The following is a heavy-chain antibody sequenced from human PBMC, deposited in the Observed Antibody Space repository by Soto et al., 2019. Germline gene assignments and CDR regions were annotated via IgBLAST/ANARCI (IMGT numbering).Heavy chain of an antibody. Sequence: SFWRSRMIKKQRKGLEWMGIIYPGDSDTRYSPSFQGQVTISADKSISTAYLQWSSLKASDTAMYYCARHSLFGEFHPRNYYYGMDVWGQGTTVTVSS. J-gene: IGHJ6*02. CDR3: ARHSLFGEFHPRNYYYGMDV. D-gene: IGHD3-10*02. V-gene: IGHV5-51*01. CDR1: SFW. CDR2: IYPGDSDT.